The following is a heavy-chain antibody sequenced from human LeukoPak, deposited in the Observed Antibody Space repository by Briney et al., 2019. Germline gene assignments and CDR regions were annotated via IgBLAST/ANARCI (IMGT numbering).Heavy chain of an antibody. V-gene: IGHV4-59*01. Sequence: SETLSLTCTVSGGSISSYYWSWIRQPPGKGLEWLGYIYYSGSTNYNPSLKSRVTISVDTSKNQFSLKLSSVTAADTAVYYCARGGGVVWGSYRYTYYFDYWGQGTLVSVSS. CDR2: IYYSGST. J-gene: IGHJ4*02. D-gene: IGHD3-16*02. CDR1: GGSISSYY. CDR3: ARGGGVVWGSYRYTYYFDY.